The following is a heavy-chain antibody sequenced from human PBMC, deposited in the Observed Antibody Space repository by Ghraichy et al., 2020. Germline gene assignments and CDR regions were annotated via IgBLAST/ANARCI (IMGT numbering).Heavy chain of an antibody. CDR3: VRDNNWAFDN. CDR2: INGPSDNI. Sequence: GGSLRLSCAASGFTFSRYSMNWVRQAPGKGLQWILYINGPSDNIHYADSVKGRFTASRDNVGQSLSLQMNSLRVEDTAVYYCVRDNNWAFDNWGQGTLVTVSS. CDR1: GFTFSRYS. J-gene: IGHJ4*02. D-gene: IGHD1-20*01. V-gene: IGHV3-48*01.